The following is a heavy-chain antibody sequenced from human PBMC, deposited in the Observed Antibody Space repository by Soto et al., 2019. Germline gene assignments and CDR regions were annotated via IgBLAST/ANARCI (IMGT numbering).Heavy chain of an antibody. CDR1: GGTFSSYA. D-gene: IGHD3-9*01. CDR2: IIPIFGTA. V-gene: IGHV1-69*13. CDR3: ARDKGLRYFDWSDTYNWFNP. Sequence: GASVKVSCKATGGTFSSYAISWVRQAPGQGLGWMGGIIPIFGTANYAQKFQGRVTITADESTSTAYMELSRLRSDDTAVYYCARDKGLRYFDWSDTYNWFNPWGQGTLVTVSS. J-gene: IGHJ5*02.